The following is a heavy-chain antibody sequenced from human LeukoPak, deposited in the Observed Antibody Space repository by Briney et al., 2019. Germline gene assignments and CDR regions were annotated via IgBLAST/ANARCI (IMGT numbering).Heavy chain of an antibody. CDR1: GYTFTGYY. V-gene: IGHV1-2*02. CDR2: INPNSGGT. Sequence: ASVKVSCKASGYTFTGYYMHWVRQAPGQGLGWMGWINPNSGGTNYAQKFQGRVTMTRDTSISTAYMELSRLRSDDTAVDYCARKRPAAGTPTPFSGNWFDPWGQGNLVTVSS. D-gene: IGHD6-13*01. J-gene: IGHJ5*02. CDR3: ARKRPAAGTPTPFSGNWFDP.